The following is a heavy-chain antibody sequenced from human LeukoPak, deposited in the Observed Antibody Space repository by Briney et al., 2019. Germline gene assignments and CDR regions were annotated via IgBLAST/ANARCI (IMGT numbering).Heavy chain of an antibody. CDR2: IKQDGSEK. J-gene: IGHJ4*02. Sequence: GGSLRLSCAASGFTFSSYCMSWVRQAPGKGLEWVAYIKQDGSEKYYVDSVKGRFTISRDNAKNSMYLQMNSLRPEDTALYYCARPYWDYDYVWGSYRWGLYYFDYWGQGTLVTVSS. CDR3: ARPYWDYDYVWGSYRWGLYYFDY. CDR1: GFTFSSYC. D-gene: IGHD3-16*02. V-gene: IGHV3-7*01.